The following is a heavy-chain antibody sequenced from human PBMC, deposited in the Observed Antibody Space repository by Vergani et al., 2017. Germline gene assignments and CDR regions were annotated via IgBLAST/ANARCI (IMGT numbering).Heavy chain of an antibody. CDR1: GGTFSSYA. D-gene: IGHD6-19*01. CDR3: ASLSIAVAGPNWYFDL. Sequence: QVQLVQSGAEVKKPGSSVRVSCKASGGTFSSYAISWVRQAPGQGLEWMGRIIPIFGTANYAQKFQGRVTITADESTSTAYMELSSLRSEDTAVYYCASLSIAVAGPNWYFDLWGRGTLVTVSS. V-gene: IGHV1-69*18. CDR2: IIPIFGTA. J-gene: IGHJ2*01.